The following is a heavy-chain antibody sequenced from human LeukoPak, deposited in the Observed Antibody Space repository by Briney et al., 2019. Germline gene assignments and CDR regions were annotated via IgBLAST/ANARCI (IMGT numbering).Heavy chain of an antibody. J-gene: IGHJ6*03. CDR3: ARVFYDFWSGYLPYYYYYYMDV. Sequence: GSLRLSCAASGFTFSDYYMSWIRQAPGKGLEWVSYISSSGSTIYYADSVKGRFTISRDNAKNSLYLQMNSLRAEDTAVYYCARVFYDFWSGYLPYYYYYYMDVWGKGTTVTVSS. V-gene: IGHV3-11*04. CDR1: GFTFSDYY. CDR2: ISSSGSTI. D-gene: IGHD3-3*01.